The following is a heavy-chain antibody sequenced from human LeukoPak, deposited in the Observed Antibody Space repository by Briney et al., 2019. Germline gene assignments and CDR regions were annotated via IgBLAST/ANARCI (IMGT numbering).Heavy chain of an antibody. CDR1: GFTFSSYG. CDR2: IWYDGSNK. CDR3: GRITINANNGMDV. D-gene: IGHD3-3*01. J-gene: IGHJ6*02. V-gene: IGHV3-33*01. Sequence: AGGSLRLSCAASGFTFSSYGMHWVRQAPGKGLEWVAVIWYDGSNKYYADSVKGRFTISRDNSKNTLYLQMNSLRAEDTAVYYCGRITINANNGMDVWGQGTTVTVSS.